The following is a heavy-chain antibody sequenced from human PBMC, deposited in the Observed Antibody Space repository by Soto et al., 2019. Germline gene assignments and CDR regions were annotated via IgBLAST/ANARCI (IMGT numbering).Heavy chain of an antibody. Sequence: QLQLQESGPGLVKPSETLSLTCTVSGGSISSSSYYWGWIRQPPGKGLEWIGSIYYSGSTYYNPSLKSRVTISVDTSKNQFSLKLSSVTAADTAVYYCARHPTIFGVVGVYSIDYWGQGTLVTVSS. CDR1: GGSISSSSYY. V-gene: IGHV4-39*01. CDR3: ARHPTIFGVVGVYSIDY. CDR2: IYYSGST. D-gene: IGHD3-3*01. J-gene: IGHJ4*02.